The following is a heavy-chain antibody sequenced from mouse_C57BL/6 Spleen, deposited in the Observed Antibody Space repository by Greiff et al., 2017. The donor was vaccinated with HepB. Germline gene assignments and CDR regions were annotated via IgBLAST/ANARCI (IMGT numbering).Heavy chain of an antibody. J-gene: IGHJ2*01. CDR1: GYTFTDYY. Sequence: EVQLQQSGPELVKPGASVKISCKASGYTFTDYYMNWVKQSHGKSLEWIGDINPNNGGTSYNQKFKGKATLTVDKSSSTAYMELRSLTSDDSAVYYWARVDDYGFDYWGQGTTLTVSS. D-gene: IGHD2-4*01. V-gene: IGHV1-26*01. CDR2: INPNNGGT. CDR3: ARVDDYGFDY.